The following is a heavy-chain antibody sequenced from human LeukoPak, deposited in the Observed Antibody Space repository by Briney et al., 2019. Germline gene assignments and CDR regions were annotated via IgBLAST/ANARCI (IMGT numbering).Heavy chain of an antibody. CDR2: INPSGTST. D-gene: IGHD4-23*01. CDR3: ARHDLGGTSPFDY. CDR1: GFTFSTYG. V-gene: IGHV1-46*01. Sequence: GGSLRLSCAASGFTFSTYGMHWVRQAPGQGLEWMGIINPSGTSTTYAQKFQGRVTMTRDTSTSTDFMELSSLRPEDTAVYYCARHDLGGTSPFDYWGQGTLVTVSS. J-gene: IGHJ4*02.